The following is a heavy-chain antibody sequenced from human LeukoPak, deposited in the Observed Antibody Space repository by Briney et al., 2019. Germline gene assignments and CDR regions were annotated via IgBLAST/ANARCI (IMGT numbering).Heavy chain of an antibody. J-gene: IGHJ4*02. CDR1: GYTFTGYY. Sequence: ASVKVSCKASGYTFTGYYMHWVRQAPGQGLEWMGWINPNSGGTNYAQKFQGRVTMTRDTSISTAYMELSRPRSDDTAVYYCASQRVWFGDTRGYFDYWGQGTLVTVSS. CDR3: ASQRVWFGDTRGYFDY. D-gene: IGHD3-10*01. V-gene: IGHV1-2*02. CDR2: INPNSGGT.